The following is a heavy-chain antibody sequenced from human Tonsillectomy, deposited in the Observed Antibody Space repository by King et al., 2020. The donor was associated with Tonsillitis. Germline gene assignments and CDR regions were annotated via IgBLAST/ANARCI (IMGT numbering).Heavy chain of an antibody. D-gene: IGHD3-10*01. Sequence: VQLQESGPGLVKPSQTLSLTCTVSGVSVSSGDYYWSWIRQPPGKGLEWVAYIYYSGTTYYHPSLKHRPTISIDKTNNNFSLKLNSVTAADTAVYYCARLPVGWFGEAGGMDVWDKGPRSPFPQ. V-gene: IGHV4-30-4*01. CDR2: IYYSGTT. CDR3: ARLPVGWFGEAGGMDV. J-gene: IGHJ6*01. CDR1: GVSVSSGDYY.